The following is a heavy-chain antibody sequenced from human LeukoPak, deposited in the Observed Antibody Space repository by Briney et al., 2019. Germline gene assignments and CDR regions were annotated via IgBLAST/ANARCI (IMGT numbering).Heavy chain of an antibody. CDR2: ISGSGGST. V-gene: IGHV3-23*01. CDR1: GFTFSSYA. D-gene: IGHD3-22*01. Sequence: GGSLRLSCAASGFTFSSYAMSWVRQAPGKGLEWVSAISGSGGSTYYADSVKGRFTISRDNSKNTLYLQTNSLRAEDTAVYYCAKDRTMIVVSLNWFDPWGQGTLVTVSS. J-gene: IGHJ5*02. CDR3: AKDRTMIVVSLNWFDP.